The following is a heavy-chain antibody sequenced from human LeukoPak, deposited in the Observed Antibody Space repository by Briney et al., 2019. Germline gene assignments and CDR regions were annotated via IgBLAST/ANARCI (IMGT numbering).Heavy chain of an antibody. CDR2: IVVGSGNT. D-gene: IGHD6-13*01. Sequence: ASVKVSCKASGFTFTSSAMQWVRQARGQRLGWIGWIVVGSGNTNYAQKFQERVTITRDMSTSTAYMELSSLRSEDTAVYYCAAYIAAAGKGSFDYWGQGTLVTVSS. CDR1: GFTFTSSA. V-gene: IGHV1-58*02. J-gene: IGHJ4*02. CDR3: AAYIAAAGKGSFDY.